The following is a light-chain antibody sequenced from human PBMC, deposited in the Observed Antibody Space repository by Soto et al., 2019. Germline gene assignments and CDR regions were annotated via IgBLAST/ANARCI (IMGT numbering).Light chain of an antibody. Sequence: EIVMTQSPATLSVSPGERATLSCRASQSVSSNLAWYQQKPGQAPRLLIYGASTRATGIPGRFSGSGSGTECSLTISSLQSEDFAVYYCQQYNNWPYTCGQGTKLEIK. V-gene: IGKV3-15*01. CDR1: QSVSSN. CDR2: GAS. J-gene: IGKJ2*01. CDR3: QQYNNWPYT.